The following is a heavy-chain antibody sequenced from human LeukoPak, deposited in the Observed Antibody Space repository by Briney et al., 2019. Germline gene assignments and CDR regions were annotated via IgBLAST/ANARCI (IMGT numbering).Heavy chain of an antibody. V-gene: IGHV3-11*06. CDR3: ARKTYYYDSGSYSKSYYFDY. D-gene: IGHD3-10*01. Sequence: GGSLRLSCAASGFTFTDFYMSWIRQAPGKGLEWLSDISRSSTDTNYADSVKGRFTISRDNAKNSLFLQLNSLRAEDTAVYYSARKTYYYDSGSYSKSYYFDYWGQGTLVTVSS. CDR2: ISRSSTDT. CDR1: GFTFTDFY. J-gene: IGHJ4*02.